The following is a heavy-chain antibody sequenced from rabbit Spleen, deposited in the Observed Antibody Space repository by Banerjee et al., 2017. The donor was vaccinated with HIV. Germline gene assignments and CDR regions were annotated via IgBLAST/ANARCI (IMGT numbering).Heavy chain of an antibody. CDR1: GFSFSDRDV. V-gene: IGHV1S45*01. D-gene: IGHD6-1*01. J-gene: IGHJ4*01. Sequence: QEQLEESGGGLVKPEGSLTLACKATGFSFSDRDVMCWVRQAPGKGLEWIACIFAGSSGNTYYASWAKGRFTISKTSSTTVTLQMTSLTAADTATYFCAREKSGNYGYDLWGPGTLVTVS. CDR3: AREKSGNYGYDL. CDR2: IFAGSSGNT.